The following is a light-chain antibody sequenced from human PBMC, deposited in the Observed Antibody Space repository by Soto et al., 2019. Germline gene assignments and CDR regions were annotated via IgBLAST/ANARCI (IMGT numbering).Light chain of an antibody. Sequence: EIVLTQSPGTLSLSPGERATLTCRASQTVTSSYLAWYQQKPGQAPRLLMYGASSRATSIPDRFSGSGSGTDFTLTISRLEPEDFAVYYCRQYGSSPLTFGPGTKVDIK. CDR3: RQYGSSPLT. V-gene: IGKV3-20*01. CDR2: GAS. CDR1: QTVTSSY. J-gene: IGKJ3*01.